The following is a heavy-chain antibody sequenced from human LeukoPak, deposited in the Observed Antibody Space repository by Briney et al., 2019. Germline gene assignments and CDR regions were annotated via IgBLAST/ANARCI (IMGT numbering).Heavy chain of an antibody. V-gene: IGHV1-2*02. CDR3: ARGSRGRYDILTGYLLIFDY. Sequence: ASVKVSCKASGYTFTGYYMHWVRQAPGQGLEWMGWINPNSGGTNYAQKFQGRVTMTRDTSISTAYMELSRLRSDDTAVYYCARGSRGRYDILTGYLLIFDYWGQGTLVTVSS. CDR1: GYTFTGYY. J-gene: IGHJ4*02. CDR2: INPNSGGT. D-gene: IGHD3-9*01.